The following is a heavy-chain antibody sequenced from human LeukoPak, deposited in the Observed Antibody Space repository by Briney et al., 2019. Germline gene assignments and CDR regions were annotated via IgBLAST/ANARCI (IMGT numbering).Heavy chain of an antibody. CDR3: ARGVVWWELHY. D-gene: IGHD1-26*01. CDR2: INHSGST. CDR1: GGSFSGYY. J-gene: IGHJ4*02. V-gene: IGHV4-34*01. Sequence: SETLSLTCAVYGGSFSGYYWSWIRQLPGKGLEWIGEINHSGSTNYNPSLKSRVTISVDTSKNQFSLKLSSVTAADTAVYYCARGVVWWELHYWGQGTLVTVSS.